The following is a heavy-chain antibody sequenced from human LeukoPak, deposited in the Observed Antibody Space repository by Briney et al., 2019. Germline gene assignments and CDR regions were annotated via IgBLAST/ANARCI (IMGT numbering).Heavy chain of an antibody. CDR3: ARESGYAFYWYFDL. V-gene: IGHV3-30*04. CDR1: GFTFSSYV. CDR2: ISYDGSNE. D-gene: IGHD5-12*01. J-gene: IGHJ2*01. Sequence: GGSLRLSCAASGFTFSSYVMHWVRQAPGEGLEWAAIISYDGSNEYYADSVKGRFTISRDNSKNTLYLQMNNLRAEDTAVYFCARESGYAFYWYFDLWGRGTQVTVSS.